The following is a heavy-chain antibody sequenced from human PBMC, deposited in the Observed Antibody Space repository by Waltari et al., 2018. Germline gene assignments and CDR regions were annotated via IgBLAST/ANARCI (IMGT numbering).Heavy chain of an antibody. CDR3: AGGYCYGTVRSLYIWCDP. Sequence: QVQLVQSGAAVKKLGASVKVSCKASGYTFTSHDIIWVRQATGQGLEWMGWMNPSSGKTGYSQKCQGRVTMTRSTAISTVYMELGSRRSEDKAGYYCAGGYCYGTVRSLYIWCDPWGQGTLVIVSS. CDR2: MNPSSGKT. CDR1: GYTFTSHD. D-gene: IGHD3-10*01. J-gene: IGHJ5*02. V-gene: IGHV1-8*01.